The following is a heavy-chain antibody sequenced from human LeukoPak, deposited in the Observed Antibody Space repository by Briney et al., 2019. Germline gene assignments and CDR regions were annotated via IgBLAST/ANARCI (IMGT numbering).Heavy chain of an antibody. CDR1: GGTFSSYA. CDR3: ARGEVAHDYYYYMDV. D-gene: IGHD1-26*01. J-gene: IGHJ6*03. V-gene: IGHV1-69*05. CDR2: IIPIFGTA. Sequence: EASVTVSCKASGGTFSSYAISWVRQAPGQGLEWMGGIIPIFGTANYAQKFQGRVTITTDESTSTAYMELSSLRSEDTAVYYCARGEVAHDYYYYMDVWGKGTTVTVSS.